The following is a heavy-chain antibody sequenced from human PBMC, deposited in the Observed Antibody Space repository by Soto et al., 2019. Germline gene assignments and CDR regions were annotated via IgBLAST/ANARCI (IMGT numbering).Heavy chain of an antibody. CDR3: ARDRSIAAGHYDFDY. D-gene: IGHD6-25*01. CDR1: GYTFTSYA. J-gene: IGHJ4*02. CDR2: INAGNGNT. Sequence: ASVKVSCKASGYTFTSYAMHWVRQAPGQRLEWMGWINAGNGNTKYSQKFQGRVTITRDTSASTAYMELSSLRSEDTAVYYCARDRSIAAGHYDFDYWGQGTLVTVSS. V-gene: IGHV1-3*01.